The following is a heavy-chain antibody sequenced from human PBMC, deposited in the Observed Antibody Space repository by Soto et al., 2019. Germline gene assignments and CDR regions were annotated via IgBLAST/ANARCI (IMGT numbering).Heavy chain of an antibody. Sequence: PGGSLRLSCAASGFTFSSYGMHWVRQAPGKGLEWVAVIWYDGSNKYYADSVKGRFTISRDNSKNTLYLQMNSLRAEDTAVYYCARDISTNWFDPWGQGTLVTVYS. V-gene: IGHV3-33*01. CDR1: GFTFSSYG. CDR3: ARDISTNWFDP. CDR2: IWYDGSNK. D-gene: IGHD6-13*01. J-gene: IGHJ5*02.